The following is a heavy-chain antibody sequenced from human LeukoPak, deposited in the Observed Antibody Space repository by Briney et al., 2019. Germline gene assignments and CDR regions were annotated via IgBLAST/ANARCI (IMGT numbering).Heavy chain of an antibody. J-gene: IGHJ4*02. D-gene: IGHD4-23*01. Sequence: GGSLRLSCSASGFTFTTYAMHWVRQAPGKGLEYVSSISNIGGITYYADSVKGRFTISRDNSKSTLYLQMSSLRAEDTAVYYCVKDFSDYGGLTGCFDNWGQGTLVTVSS. CDR1: GFTFTTYA. CDR3: VKDFSDYGGLTGCFDN. CDR2: ISNIGGIT. V-gene: IGHV3-64D*09.